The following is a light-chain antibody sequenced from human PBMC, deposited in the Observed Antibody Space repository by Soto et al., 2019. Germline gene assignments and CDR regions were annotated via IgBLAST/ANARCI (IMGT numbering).Light chain of an antibody. CDR1: QTVDRY. V-gene: IGKV3-11*01. CDR3: QPRGEWPCT. Sequence: EVGLTQSPATLSLSPGETATLSGRARQTVDRYVAGYQQKVGQAPSLLIYDAYTRPTGVGARFTGSGSATDFSLTITGLEPDDFAVYYCQPRGEWPCTFGSGTKVEMK. J-gene: IGKJ2*02. CDR2: DAY.